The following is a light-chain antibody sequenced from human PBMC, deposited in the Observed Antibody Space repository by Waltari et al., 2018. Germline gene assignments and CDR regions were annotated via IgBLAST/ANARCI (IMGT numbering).Light chain of an antibody. CDR2: GLN. CDR3: SSYAGSVV. CDR1: SSDIGSYNV. V-gene: IGLV2-23*02. J-gene: IGLJ3*02. Sequence: QSALTQPASVSGSRGQSITISCTGSSSDIGSYNVVSWYQHHPGKAPKLLIYGLNNRPSGVSSRFSGSKSGTTASLTISGLQAEDEADYYCSSYAGSVVFGGGTKLTVL.